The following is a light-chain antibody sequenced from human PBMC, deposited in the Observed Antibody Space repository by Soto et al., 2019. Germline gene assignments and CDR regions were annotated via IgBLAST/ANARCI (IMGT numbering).Light chain of an antibody. CDR1: QSISNY. Sequence: DVQMTQSPSSLSASVGDRVTITCRSSQSISNYLNWYQQNPGKPPRVLIYGATNVQSGVPSRFSGSGSGTDFTLTISNLRPEDFATYYCQQSYSTPKTFGQGTKVEIK. CDR2: GAT. V-gene: IGKV1-39*01. CDR3: QQSYSTPKT. J-gene: IGKJ1*01.